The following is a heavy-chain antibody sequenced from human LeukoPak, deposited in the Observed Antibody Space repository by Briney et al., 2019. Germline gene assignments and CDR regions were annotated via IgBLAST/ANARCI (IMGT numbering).Heavy chain of an antibody. CDR1: GFTFSSYW. J-gene: IGHJ3*02. V-gene: IGHV3-7*01. D-gene: IGHD5-18*01. CDR2: IKQDGSEK. CDR3: ARGGFVDTAMADAFDI. Sequence: GGSLRLSCAASGFTFSSYWMSWVRQAPGKGLEWVANIKQDGSEKYYVDSVKGRFTISRDNAKDSLYPQMNSLRAEDTAVYYCARGGFVDTAMADAFDIWGQGTMVTVSS.